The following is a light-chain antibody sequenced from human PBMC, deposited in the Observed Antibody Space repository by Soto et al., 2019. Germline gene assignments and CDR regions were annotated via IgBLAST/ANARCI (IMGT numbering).Light chain of an antibody. CDR1: QSVSSSY. CDR2: GAS. CDR3: QQYGSSPPLT. J-gene: IGKJ4*01. V-gene: IGKV3-20*01. Sequence: EFVLTQSPGTLSLSPGERATLSCRASQSVSSSYLAWYQQKPGQAPRILIYGASTRATGIPDRFSGSGCGTDFTLTISRLEPEDFALYYCQQYGSSPPLTFGGGTKVEIK.